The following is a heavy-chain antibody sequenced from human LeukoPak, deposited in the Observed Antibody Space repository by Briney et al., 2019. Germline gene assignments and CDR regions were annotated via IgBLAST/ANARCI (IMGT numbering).Heavy chain of an antibody. J-gene: IGHJ4*02. V-gene: IGHV3-9*01. CDR2: ISWNSGSI. CDR1: GFTFDDYA. CDR3: AKDMSRQQLVLFDY. Sequence: GRSLRLSCAASGFTFDDYAMRWVRQAPGKGLEWVSGISWNSGSIGYADSVKGRFTISRDNAKNSLYLQMNSLRAEDTALYYCAKDMSRQQLVLFDYWGQGTLVTVSS. D-gene: IGHD6-13*01.